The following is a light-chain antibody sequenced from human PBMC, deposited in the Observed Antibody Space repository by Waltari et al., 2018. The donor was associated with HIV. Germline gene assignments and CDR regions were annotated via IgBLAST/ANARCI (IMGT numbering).Light chain of an antibody. CDR1: DTVGAN. J-gene: IGKJ1*01. V-gene: IGKV3-15*01. CDR2: AAS. Sequence: ETLMPQSPALVSASPGEVVTLSCRASDTVGANIAWYQQKFGQAPRLLIFAASTRATAIPDRLIGSASWTDVTLTINNLQSEDFAVYYCQQYNRWPWTFGQGTRVEV. CDR3: QQYNRWPWT.